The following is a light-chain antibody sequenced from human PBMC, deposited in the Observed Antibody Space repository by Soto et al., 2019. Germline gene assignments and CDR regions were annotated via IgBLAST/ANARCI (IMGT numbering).Light chain of an antibody. V-gene: IGKV1-5*01. CDR2: DAS. J-gene: IGKJ1*01. Sequence: DIQMTQSPCTLSAFVGDRVTITCRASQSIGLSLAWYQQKPGKAPDLLISDASNLGRGVPSRFSGSGSGTEFTLTIPSLQPDDFATYYCQQYNSSWTFGPGAKVDIK. CDR3: QQYNSSWT. CDR1: QSIGLS.